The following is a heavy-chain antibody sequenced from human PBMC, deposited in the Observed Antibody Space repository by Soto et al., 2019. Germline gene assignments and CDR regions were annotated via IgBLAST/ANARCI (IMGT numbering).Heavy chain of an antibody. CDR2: ISAYNGNT. D-gene: IGHD6-13*01. CDR1: GYTFTSYG. J-gene: IGHJ5*02. CDR3: ARTSGYSSTDNWFDP. Sequence: ASVKVSCKASGYTFTSYGMSWVRQSPGQGLEWMGWISAYNGNTNNAQKFQGRVAVTTDTSTSTAYMELMNLRSDDTAVYYCARTSGYSSTDNWFDPWGQGTLVTVS. V-gene: IGHV1-18*01.